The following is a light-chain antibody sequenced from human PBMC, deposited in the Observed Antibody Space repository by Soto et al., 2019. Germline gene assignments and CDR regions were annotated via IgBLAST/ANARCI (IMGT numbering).Light chain of an antibody. CDR1: NSDVGRYNF. CDR2: AVS. Sequence: QSALTQPRSVSGSPGQSVTISCTGTNSDVGRYNFVSWYQQLPGKAPKLLISAVSQRPSGVPDRFSGSKSGNTASLTISGLQADDEADYFCYSYTASDIRVVGGGTKVTVL. V-gene: IGLV2-11*01. CDR3: YSYTASDIRV. J-gene: IGLJ3*02.